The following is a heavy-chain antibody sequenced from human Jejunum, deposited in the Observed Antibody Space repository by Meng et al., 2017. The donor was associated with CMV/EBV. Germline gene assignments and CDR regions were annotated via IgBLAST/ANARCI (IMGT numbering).Heavy chain of an antibody. J-gene: IGHJ4*02. CDR2: ISGSGETP. CDR3: AKDWISLYGPTSSDY. D-gene: IGHD4-17*01. CDR1: FTFDTYV. Sequence: FTFDTYVMTWVRQAPGKGLEWVSSISGSGETPYYADSVQGRFTISKDNSRNTVFLQMDGLRVDDTAVYFCAKDWISLYGPTSSDYWGQGTLVTVSS. V-gene: IGHV3-23*01.